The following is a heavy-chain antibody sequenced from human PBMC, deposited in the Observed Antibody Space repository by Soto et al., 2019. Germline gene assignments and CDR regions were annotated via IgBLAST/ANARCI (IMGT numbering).Heavy chain of an antibody. CDR2: IYDSGST. D-gene: IGHD3-22*01. Sequence: SETLSLTCTVSGASISSYYWTWIRQPPGKGLEWIGYIYDSGSTNYNPSLQSRVTISVDTSKNQFSLKVSSVTAADTAIYYFARDSDASTGYPGYHALDVWGQGTTVTVSS. CDR3: ARDSDASTGYPGYHALDV. J-gene: IGHJ6*02. CDR1: GASISSYY. V-gene: IGHV4-59*01.